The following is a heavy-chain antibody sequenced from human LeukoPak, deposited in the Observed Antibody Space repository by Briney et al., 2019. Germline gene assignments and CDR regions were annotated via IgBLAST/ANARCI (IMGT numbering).Heavy chain of an antibody. D-gene: IGHD2-21*02. CDR3: ARPRGKVVTAPSSAFDI. J-gene: IGHJ3*02. CDR1: GFTVSSNY. V-gene: IGHV3-53*01. CDR2: IYSGGST. Sequence: GGSLRLSCAASGFTVSSNYMSWVRQAPGKGLEWVSVIYSGGSTYYADSVKGRFTISRDNSKSTLYIQMNSLRAEDTAVYYCARPRGKVVTAPSSAFDIWGQGTMVTVSS.